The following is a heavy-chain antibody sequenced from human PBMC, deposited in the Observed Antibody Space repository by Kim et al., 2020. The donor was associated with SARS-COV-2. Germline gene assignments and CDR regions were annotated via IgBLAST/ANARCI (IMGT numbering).Heavy chain of an antibody. CDR2: ISGSGGST. CDR1: GFTFSSYA. CDR3: AKGQLWPVKYYYYGMDV. Sequence: GGSLRLSCAASGFTFSSYAMSWVRQAPGKGLEWVSAISGSGGSTYYADSVKGRFTISRDNSKNTLYLQMNSLRAEDTAVYYCAKGQLWPVKYYYYGMDVWGQGTTVTVSS. J-gene: IGHJ6*02. D-gene: IGHD5-18*01. V-gene: IGHV3-23*01.